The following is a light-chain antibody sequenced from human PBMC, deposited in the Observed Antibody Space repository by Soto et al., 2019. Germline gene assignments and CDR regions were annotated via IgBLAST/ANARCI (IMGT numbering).Light chain of an antibody. V-gene: IGKV3-15*01. J-gene: IGKJ2*01. CDR2: VAS. Sequence: EIMMTQSPDTLSVSPGERATVSCRASQSISSDFAWFQLKPGQAPRLLIYVASTRAPDVPDRLIGSGSGTEFTLTISILESEDFAVYYCQQYNNGPYTLGQGTKLEIK. CDR1: QSISSD. CDR3: QQYNNGPYT.